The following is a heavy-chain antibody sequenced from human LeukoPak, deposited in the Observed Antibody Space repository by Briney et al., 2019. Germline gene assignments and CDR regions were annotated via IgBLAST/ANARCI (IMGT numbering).Heavy chain of an antibody. J-gene: IGHJ4*02. D-gene: IGHD3-3*01. CDR3: AREFDFWSGYYYFDY. V-gene: IGHV4-4*07. CDR2: IYTSGGT. Sequence: SETLSLTCTVSGGSISSYYWSWIRQPAGKGLEWIGRIYTSGGTNYNPSLKSRVTMSVDTSKNQFSLKLSSVTAADTAVYYCAREFDFWSGYYYFDYWGRGTLVTVSS. CDR1: GGSISSYY.